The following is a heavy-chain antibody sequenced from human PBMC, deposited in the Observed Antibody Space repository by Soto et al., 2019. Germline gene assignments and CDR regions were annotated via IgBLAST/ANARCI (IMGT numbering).Heavy chain of an antibody. J-gene: IGHJ6*02. Sequence: EVQLLQSGGGLVQPGGSLRLSCVGSGFTFSRYAMIWVRQTPGKGLEWVSGIGDRGTTTYYADSVKGRFTISRDNSGNTLFLKTMSLRAEDTAVYYCATGRVGDYYYYGMDVWGQGTTVTVS. D-gene: IGHD3-10*01. CDR2: IGDRGTTT. CDR3: ATGRVGDYYYYGMDV. CDR1: GFTFSRYA. V-gene: IGHV3-23*01.